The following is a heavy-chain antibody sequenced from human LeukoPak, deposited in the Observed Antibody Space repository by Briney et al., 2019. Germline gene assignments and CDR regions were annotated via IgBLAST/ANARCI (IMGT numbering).Heavy chain of an antibody. J-gene: IGHJ4*02. Sequence: PGGSLRLSCVGSGFVFSNAWMTWVRQAPGKGLEWVGRIKSSVDGGAIDYATQVEGRFTMSRDDSKNTLYLEMSSLKTEDTAIYYCATERGYILYSAFDYWGQGTLVTVS. CDR1: GFVFSNAW. D-gene: IGHD5-12*01. V-gene: IGHV3-15*01. CDR2: IKSSVDGGAI. CDR3: ATERGYILYSAFDY.